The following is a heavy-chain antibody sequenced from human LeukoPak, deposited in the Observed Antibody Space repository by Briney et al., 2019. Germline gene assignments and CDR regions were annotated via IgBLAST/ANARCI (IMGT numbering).Heavy chain of an antibody. V-gene: IGHV3-23*01. D-gene: IGHD3-22*01. Sequence: GGSLRLSCAASGFIFNNYGLIWVRQAPGKGLQWASAISNDGGGTTYADFVKGRFTISRDNSKNTLFLQMSSLRAEDTALYYCAKGGSGYFADLWGQGTLVTVSS. CDR1: GFIFNNYG. J-gene: IGHJ5*02. CDR2: ISNDGGGT. CDR3: AKGGSGYFADL.